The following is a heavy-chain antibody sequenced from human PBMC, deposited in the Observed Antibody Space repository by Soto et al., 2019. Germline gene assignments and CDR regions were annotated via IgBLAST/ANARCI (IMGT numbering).Heavy chain of an antibody. V-gene: IGHV3-23*01. CDR3: AGVRFGEFV. CDR2: IGVGGGDR. J-gene: IGHJ4*02. CDR1: GFTFSSYA. Sequence: EVQLLESGGGLVQPGGSLRLSCAASGFTFSSYAMSWVRQAPGKGLEWVSIIGVGGGDRYYPESVKGRFNISRDNSRDTLYLEMNSVRYEDTAVYYCAGVRFGEFVWGQGTLVTVSS. D-gene: IGHD3-10*01.